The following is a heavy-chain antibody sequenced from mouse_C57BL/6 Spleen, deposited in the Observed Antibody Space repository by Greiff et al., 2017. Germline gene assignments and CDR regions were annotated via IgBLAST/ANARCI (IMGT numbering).Heavy chain of an antibody. V-gene: IGHV1-69*01. CDR1: GYTFTSYW. CDR3: ARVAGQLRRYYFDY. J-gene: IGHJ2*01. D-gene: IGHD3-2*02. CDR2: IDPSNSYT. Sequence: QVQLQQSGAELVMPGASVKLSCKASGYTFTSYWMHWVKQRPGQGLEWIGEIDPSNSYTNYTQKFKGKSTLTVDKSSSTSDMQLSSLTSEDSAVYYCARVAGQLRRYYFDYWGQGTTLTVSS.